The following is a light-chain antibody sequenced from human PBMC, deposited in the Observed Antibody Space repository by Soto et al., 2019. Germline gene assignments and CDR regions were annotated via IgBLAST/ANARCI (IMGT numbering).Light chain of an antibody. CDR2: GAS. Sequence: EIVMTQSPATLSVSPGERATLSCRASQSVSSNLAWYQQKPGQAPRLLIYGASTRATGIPARFSGSGSGTEFTLTISSLQSEDFAVYYCQQYNNWLTFGRGTKVDNK. CDR3: QQYNNWLT. V-gene: IGKV3-15*01. J-gene: IGKJ4*01. CDR1: QSVSSN.